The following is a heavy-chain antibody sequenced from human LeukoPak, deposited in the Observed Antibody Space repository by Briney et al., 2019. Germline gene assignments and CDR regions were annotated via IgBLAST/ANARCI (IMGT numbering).Heavy chain of an antibody. D-gene: IGHD3-10*01. CDR2: IYYSGST. V-gene: IGHV4-30-4*08. J-gene: IGHJ6*03. Sequence: PSETLSLTCTVSGGSISSGDYYWSWIRQPPGKGLEWIGYIYYSGSTYYNPSLKSRVTISVDTSKNQFSLKLSSVTAADTAVYYCARVYYGSGSYPTLYYYYYMDVWGEGTTVTVSS. CDR1: GGSISSGDYY. CDR3: ARVYYGSGSYPTLYYYYYMDV.